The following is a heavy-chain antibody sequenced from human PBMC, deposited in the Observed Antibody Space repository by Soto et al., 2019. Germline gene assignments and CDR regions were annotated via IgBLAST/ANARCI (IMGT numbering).Heavy chain of an antibody. V-gene: IGHV3-53*01. CDR1: GITATNGH. CDR2: IYSDDNT. J-gene: IGHJ4*02. CDR3: ARDWNGDKYFDF. Sequence: DVQLVKSGGGLIQPGGSLRLSCAASGITATNGHMNWVRQTPGKGLEWVSVIYSDDNTNYADAVKGRFTISRDTSKNTVYLQMNSQRAEDTAVYYCARDWNGDKYFDFWDQGSLVTVSS. D-gene: IGHD4-17*01.